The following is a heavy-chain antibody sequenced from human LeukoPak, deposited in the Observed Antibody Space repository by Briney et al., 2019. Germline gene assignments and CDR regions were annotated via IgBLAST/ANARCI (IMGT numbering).Heavy chain of an antibody. V-gene: IGHV3-15*01. D-gene: IGHD5-12*01. CDR2: IKSRPDGGTT. CDR3: ITVYDSVAN. J-gene: IGHJ4*02. Sequence: GGSLRLSCAASGFTFTNAWMDWVRQAPGKGLEWVGRIKSRPDGGTTDYAAPVKGRFAISRDDSKNTLYLHMNSLKTEDTAVYYCITVYDSVANWGQGTLVTVSS. CDR1: GFTFTNAW.